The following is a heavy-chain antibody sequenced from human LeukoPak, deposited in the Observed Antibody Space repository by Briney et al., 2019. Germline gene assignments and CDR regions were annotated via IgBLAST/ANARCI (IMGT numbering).Heavy chain of an antibody. J-gene: IGHJ6*03. D-gene: IGHD1-26*01. CDR2: ISAYNGDT. Sequence: GASVKVSCKTSGYSLTSYGISWVRQAPGQGLEWMGWISAYNGDTNYAQKFQGRVTITTDESTSTAYMELSSLRSEDTAVYYCARSPLGGSLKRHYYYYMDVWGKGTTVTVSS. V-gene: IGHV1-18*01. CDR3: ARSPLGGSLKRHYYYYMDV. CDR1: GYSLTSYG.